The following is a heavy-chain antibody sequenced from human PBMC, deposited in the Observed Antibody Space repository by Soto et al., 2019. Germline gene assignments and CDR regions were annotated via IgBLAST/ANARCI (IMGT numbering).Heavy chain of an antibody. CDR1: GYTFTSYG. V-gene: IGHV1-18*01. D-gene: IGHD4-17*01. Sequence: ASVKVSCKASGYTFTSYGISWVRQAPGQGLEWMGWISAYNGNTNYAQKLQGRVTMTTDTSTSTVYMELSSLRSEDTAVYYCARVLPDYGDHGGDFDYWGQGTLVTVSS. CDR3: ARVLPDYGDHGGDFDY. CDR2: ISAYNGNT. J-gene: IGHJ4*02.